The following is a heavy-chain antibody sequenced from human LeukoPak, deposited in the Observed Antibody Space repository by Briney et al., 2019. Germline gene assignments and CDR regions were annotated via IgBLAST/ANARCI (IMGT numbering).Heavy chain of an antibody. D-gene: IGHD1-26*01. J-gene: IGHJ4*02. Sequence: GGSLRLSCAASGFTFSSYGMSWARQAPGKGLEWVSAISSTGGNTYYADSVRGRFTISRDQSKNTVYLQMNSLRAEVTAVYYCSKEGSDDYYFDFWGQGTLVTVSS. CDR2: ISSTGGNT. V-gene: IGHV3-23*01. CDR3: SKEGSDDYYFDF. CDR1: GFTFSSYG.